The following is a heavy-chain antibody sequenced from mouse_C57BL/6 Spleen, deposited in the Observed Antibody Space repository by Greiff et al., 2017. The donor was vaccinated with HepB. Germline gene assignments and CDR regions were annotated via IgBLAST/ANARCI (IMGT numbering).Heavy chain of an antibody. CDR2: ISYSGST. D-gene: IGHD1-1*01. CDR1: GYSITSDY. V-gene: IGHV3-8*01. CDR3: ARLTYYGSSPYYFDY. J-gene: IGHJ2*01. Sequence: DVKLQESGPGLAKPSQTLSLTCSVTGYSITSDYWNWIRKFPGNKLEYMGYISYSGSTYYNPSLKSRISITRDTSKNQYYLQLNSVTTEDTATYYCARLTYYGSSPYYFDYWGQGTTLTVSS.